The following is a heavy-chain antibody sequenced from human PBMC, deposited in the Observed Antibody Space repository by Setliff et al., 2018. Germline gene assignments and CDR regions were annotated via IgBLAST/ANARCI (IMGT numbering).Heavy chain of an antibody. CDR1: GFTFADYG. J-gene: IGHJ6*03. Sequence: AGGSLRLSCAASGFTFADYGMNWVRQAPGKGLEWVSGVEWNGGGTGYADSVKGRFTISRDNAKSSLYLQVDSLRAEDTAVYYCARNYYDSGDHLPFYYYYMDAWGKGTTVTVSS. CDR2: VEWNGGGT. CDR3: ARNYYDSGDHLPFYYYYMDA. V-gene: IGHV3-20*04. D-gene: IGHD3-22*01.